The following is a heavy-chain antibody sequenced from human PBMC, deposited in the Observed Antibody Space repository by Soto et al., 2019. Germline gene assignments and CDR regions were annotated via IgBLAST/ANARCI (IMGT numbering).Heavy chain of an antibody. CDR3: EKDRPVKARPGSLSS. J-gene: IGHJ5*02. D-gene: IGHD1-26*01. Sequence: GGSLRLSCAASGFTFSSYEMNWVRQAPGKGLEWVSYISSSGSTIYYADSVKGRFTISRDNSMSTMYLQMNSLRAEDTAVYYCEKDRPVKARPGSLSSWGQGTLVTVSS. CDR1: GFTFSSYE. V-gene: IGHV3-48*03. CDR2: ISSSGSTI.